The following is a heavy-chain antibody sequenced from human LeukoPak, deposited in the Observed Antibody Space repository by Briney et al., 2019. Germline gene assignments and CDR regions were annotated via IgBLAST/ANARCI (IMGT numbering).Heavy chain of an antibody. CDR1: GFTFSSYG. J-gene: IGHJ4*02. CDR2: IYSTTAS. Sequence: GSLRLSCAASGFTFSSYGMNWIRQPPGKGLEWIGSIYSTTASYYNPSLGSRVTVSVDTSKNQLSLELTSVTAADTGVYYCARGIWNDYYFDYWGQRTLVTVSS. V-gene: IGHV4-39*02. CDR3: ARGIWNDYYFDY. D-gene: IGHD1-1*01.